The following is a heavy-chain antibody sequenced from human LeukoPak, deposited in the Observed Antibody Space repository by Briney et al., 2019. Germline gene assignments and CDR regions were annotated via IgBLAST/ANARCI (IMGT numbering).Heavy chain of an antibody. CDR3: ASSVYSSGWQLLDY. Sequence: SETLSLTCTVSGGSISSGSYYWSWIRQPAGKGLEWIGRIYTSGSTNYNPSLKSRVTISVDTSKNQFSLKLSSVTAADTAVYYCASSVYSSGWQLLDYWGQGTLVTVSS. V-gene: IGHV4-61*02. CDR1: GGSISSGSYY. J-gene: IGHJ4*02. D-gene: IGHD6-19*01. CDR2: IYTSGST.